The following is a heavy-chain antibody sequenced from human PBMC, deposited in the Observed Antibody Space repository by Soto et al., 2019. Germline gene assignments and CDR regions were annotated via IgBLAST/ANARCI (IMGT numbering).Heavy chain of an antibody. V-gene: IGHV3-30-3*01. CDR2: ISYDGSNK. D-gene: IGHD4-4*01. CDR3: ARPLWRNDYNWGYFDL. CDR1: GFTFSSYA. Sequence: VQLVESGGGVVQPGRSLGLSCAASGFTFSSYAMHWVRQAPGKGLEWVAVISYDGSNKYYADSVKGRFTISRDNSKNTLYLQMNSLRAEDTAVYYCARPLWRNDYNWGYFDLWGRGTLVTVSS. J-gene: IGHJ2*01.